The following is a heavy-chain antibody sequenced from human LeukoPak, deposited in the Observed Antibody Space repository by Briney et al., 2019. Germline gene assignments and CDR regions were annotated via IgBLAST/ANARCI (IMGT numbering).Heavy chain of an antibody. CDR1: GYTFTGYY. V-gene: IGHV1-2*06. Sequence: ASVKVSCKASGYTFTGYYMHWVRQAPGQGLEWMGRINPNSGDTNFAQKFQGRVTMTRDTSISTAYMELSRLTSDDTAVYYCARDLGSSSWYYSYGMDVWGQGTTVTVSS. CDR3: ARDLGSSSWYYSYGMDV. D-gene: IGHD6-13*01. CDR2: INPNSGDT. J-gene: IGHJ6*02.